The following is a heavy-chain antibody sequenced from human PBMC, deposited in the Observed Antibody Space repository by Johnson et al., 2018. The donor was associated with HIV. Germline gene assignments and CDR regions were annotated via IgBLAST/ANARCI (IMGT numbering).Heavy chain of an antibody. CDR1: GFTFSSYA. CDR3: AKDREGIQLWLGRMSFDI. Sequence: VQLVESGGGVVRPGGSLRLSCAASGFTFSSYAMSWVRQAPGKGLEWVSGISGSGGDTYYADSVKGRFTISRDNSKNTLYLQMNSLRAEDTAVYYCAKDREGIQLWLGRMSFDIWGQGTMVTVSS. CDR2: ISGSGGDT. D-gene: IGHD5-18*01. J-gene: IGHJ3*02. V-gene: IGHV3-23*04.